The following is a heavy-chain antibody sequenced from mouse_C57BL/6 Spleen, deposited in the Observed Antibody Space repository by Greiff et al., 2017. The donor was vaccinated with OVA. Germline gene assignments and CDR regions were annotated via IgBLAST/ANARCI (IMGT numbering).Heavy chain of an antibody. D-gene: IGHD2-4*01. CDR2: IDPENGDT. CDR1: GFNIKDDY. Sequence: EVKLVESGAELVRPGASVKLSCTASGFNIKDDYMHWVKQRPEQGLEWIGWIDPENGDTEYASKFQGKATITADTSSNTAYLQLSSLTSEDTAVYYCTTDYEGIFAYWGQGTLVTVSA. V-gene: IGHV14-4*01. J-gene: IGHJ3*01. CDR3: TTDYEGIFAY.